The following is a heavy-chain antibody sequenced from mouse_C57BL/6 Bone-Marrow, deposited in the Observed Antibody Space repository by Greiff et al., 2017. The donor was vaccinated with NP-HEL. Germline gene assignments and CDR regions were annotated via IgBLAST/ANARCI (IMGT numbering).Heavy chain of an antibody. CDR1: GFTFSSYA. V-gene: IGHV5-4*01. J-gene: IGHJ2*01. Sequence: EVQGVESGGGLVKPGGSLKLSCAASGFTFSSYAMSWVRQTPEKRLEWVATISDGGSYTYYPDNVKGRFTISRDNAKNNLYLQISHLKSEDTAMYYCARDIYYGSSYDYWGQGTTLTVSS. CDR2: ISDGGSYT. CDR3: ARDIYYGSSYDY. D-gene: IGHD1-1*01.